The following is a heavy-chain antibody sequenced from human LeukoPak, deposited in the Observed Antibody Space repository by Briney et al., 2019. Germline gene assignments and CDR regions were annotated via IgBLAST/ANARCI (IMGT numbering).Heavy chain of an antibody. Sequence: PGGSLRLSCAASGFTFSSYSMNWVRQAPEKGLEWVSYISSSSSTIYYADSVKGRFTISRDNAKNSLYLQMNSLRAEDTAVYYCAAHIRFRGGYFDYWGQGTLVTVSS. CDR1: GFTFSSYS. D-gene: IGHD3-3*01. J-gene: IGHJ4*02. CDR2: ISSSSSTI. CDR3: AAHIRFRGGYFDY. V-gene: IGHV3-48*01.